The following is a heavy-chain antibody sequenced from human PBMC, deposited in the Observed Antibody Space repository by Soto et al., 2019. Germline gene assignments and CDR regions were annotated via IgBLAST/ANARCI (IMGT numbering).Heavy chain of an antibody. V-gene: IGHV3-48*01. CDR1: GFTFSSYS. CDR2: ISSSSSTI. J-gene: IGHJ4*02. Sequence: PGGSLRLSCAASGFTFSSYSMNWVRQAPGKGLEWVSYISSSSSTIYYADSVKGRFTISRDNAKNSLYLQMNSLRAEDTAVYYCARLDSTYYDILTGYRRKDYWGQGTLVSVSS. D-gene: IGHD3-9*01. CDR3: ARLDSTYYDILTGYRRKDY.